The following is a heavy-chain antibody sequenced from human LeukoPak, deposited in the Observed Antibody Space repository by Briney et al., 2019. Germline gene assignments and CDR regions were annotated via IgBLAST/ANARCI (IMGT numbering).Heavy chain of an antibody. CDR1: GGSISIYY. V-gene: IGHV4-59*01. D-gene: IGHD3-10*01. J-gene: IGHJ6*03. CDR3: ARALTGFGELYYMDV. Sequence: PSETLSFTCTVSGGSISIYYWSWIRQSPGKGLEWIGYIYYSGSTSYNPSLQSRVTISLDTSKNQFSLNLRSMTSADTAVYYCARALTGFGELYYMDVWGKGTTVTVSS. CDR2: IYYSGST.